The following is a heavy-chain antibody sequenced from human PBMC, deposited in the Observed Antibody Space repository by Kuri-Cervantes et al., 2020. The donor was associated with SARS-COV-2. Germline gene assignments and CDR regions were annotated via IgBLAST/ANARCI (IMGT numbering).Heavy chain of an antibody. CDR3: ARVGDYYGSGSVDY. CDR1: GGSFSGYY. Sequence: SETLSLTCAVYGGSFSGYYWSWIRQPPGKGLEWIGEINHSGSTNYNLSLKSRVTISVDTSKNQFSLKLSSVTAADTAVYYCARVGDYYGSGSVDYWGQGTLVTVSS. V-gene: IGHV4-34*01. CDR2: INHSGST. J-gene: IGHJ4*02. D-gene: IGHD3-10*01.